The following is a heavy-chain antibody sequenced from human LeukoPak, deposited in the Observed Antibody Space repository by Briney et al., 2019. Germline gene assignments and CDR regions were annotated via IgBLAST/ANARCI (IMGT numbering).Heavy chain of an antibody. J-gene: IGHJ4*02. V-gene: IGHV3-23*01. D-gene: IGHD2/OR15-2a*01. CDR2: ISGSGGTT. Sequence: GGSLRLSCAASGFTFSSYGMNWVRQAPGKGLEWVSGISGSGGTTYYADSVKGRFTISRDNSKNSLSLQVSSLRAEDTAVYYCAKPKVYFSIWGQETLVTASS. CDR1: GFTFSSYG. CDR3: AKPKVYFSI.